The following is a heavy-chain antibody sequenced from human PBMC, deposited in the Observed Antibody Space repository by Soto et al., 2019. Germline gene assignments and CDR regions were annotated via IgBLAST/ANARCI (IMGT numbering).Heavy chain of an antibody. V-gene: IGHV3-23*01. D-gene: IGHD2-8*01. Sequence: GGSLRLSCAASGFTFSXXXXXXXXXXXGKGLEWVSATGGTTGSTYYADSVKGRFTISRDNSKNTLYLQMNSLRAEDTAVYYCAKDRMYDYYYGMDVWGQGTAVTVSS. J-gene: IGHJ6*02. CDR2: TGGTTGST. CDR1: GFTFSXXX. CDR3: AKDRMYDYYYGMDV.